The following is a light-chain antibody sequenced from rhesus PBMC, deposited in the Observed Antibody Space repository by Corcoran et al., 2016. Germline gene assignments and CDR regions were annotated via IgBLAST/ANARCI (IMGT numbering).Light chain of an antibody. CDR3: EQTLQTPLT. J-gene: IGKJ4*01. CDR2: DVS. V-gene: IGKV2-78*01. CDR1: QSLLPSNGYTY. Sequence: DIVMTQTPLSLSVTPGEPASISCRSSQSLLPSNGYTYLHWYLQKPGQSPQLLLFDVSNRASGVPERFSGSGSGTDFTLKISRGEAEDVGVYYCEQTLQTPLTFGGGTKVELK.